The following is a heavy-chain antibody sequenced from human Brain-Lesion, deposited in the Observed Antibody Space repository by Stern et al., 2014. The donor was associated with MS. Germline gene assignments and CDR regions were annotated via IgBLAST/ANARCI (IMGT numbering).Heavy chain of an antibody. D-gene: IGHD3-10*01. CDR1: GFTFSTYW. CDR3: ARGERWFDS. CDR2: VNNYGRRT. Sequence: VQLVEPGRGLVQPGGSLRLSCAASGFTFSTYWMHWVRQAHRKGMVWVSRVNNYGRRTSYADSVKGRFTMSRDNAKNTLYLQMNSLRVEDTAIYYCARGERWFDSWGQGTLVTVSS. J-gene: IGHJ5*01. V-gene: IGHV3-74*02.